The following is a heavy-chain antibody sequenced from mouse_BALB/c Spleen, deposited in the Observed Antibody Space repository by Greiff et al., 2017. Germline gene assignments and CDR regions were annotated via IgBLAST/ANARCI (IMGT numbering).Heavy chain of an antibody. Sequence: EVQLVESGGGLVQPGVSLKLSCAASGFDFSRYWMSWVRQAPGKGLEWIGEINPDSSTINYTPSLKDKFIISRDHAKNTLYLQMSKVRSEDTALYYCARPGIYYGSPFAYWGQGTLVTVSA. CDR3: ARPGIYYGSPFAY. CDR2: INPDSSTI. CDR1: GFDFSRYW. D-gene: IGHD2-2*01. J-gene: IGHJ3*01. V-gene: IGHV4-1*02.